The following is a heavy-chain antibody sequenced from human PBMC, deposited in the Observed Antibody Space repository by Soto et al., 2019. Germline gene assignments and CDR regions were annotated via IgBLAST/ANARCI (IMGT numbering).Heavy chain of an antibody. J-gene: IGHJ6*03. CDR3: ARHLGGRVRSSSWYYYYYMDV. CDR2: IYYSGST. D-gene: IGHD6-6*01. V-gene: IGHV4-39*01. Sequence: QLQLQESGPGLVKPSETLSLTCTVSGGSISSSSYYWGWIRQPPGKGLEWIGRIYYSGSTYYNPSLKSRVTISVDTSKNQFSLKLSSVTAADTAVYYFARHLGGRVRSSSWYYYYYMDVWGKGTTVTVSS. CDR1: GGSISSSSYY.